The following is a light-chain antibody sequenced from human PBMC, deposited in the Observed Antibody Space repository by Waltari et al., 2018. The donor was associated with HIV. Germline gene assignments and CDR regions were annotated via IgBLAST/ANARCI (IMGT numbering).Light chain of an antibody. Sequence: DIQMTQSPSSLSASVGDRVTITCRASQNISSYLNWYQQKPGKAPKRLIYAASSLQSGVPSRFSGSGSGTDFTLTISSLQPEDFATYYCQQSYSTPEAFGPGTKVDIK. J-gene: IGKJ3*01. CDR2: AAS. V-gene: IGKV1-39*01. CDR1: QNISSY. CDR3: QQSYSTPEA.